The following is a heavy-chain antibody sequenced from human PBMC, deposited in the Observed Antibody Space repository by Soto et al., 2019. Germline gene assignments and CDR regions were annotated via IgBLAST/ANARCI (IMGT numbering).Heavy chain of an antibody. CDR1: GFTFSSYW. CDR3: VCWSGYGVEYFQH. CDR2: IKQDGSEK. J-gene: IGHJ1*01. V-gene: IGHV3-7*03. D-gene: IGHD5-12*01. Sequence: GGSLRLSCAASGFTFSSYWMSWVRQAPGKGLEWVANIKQDGSEKYYVDSVKGRFTISRDNAKNSLYLQMNSLRAEDTAVYYCVCWSGYGVEYFQHWGQGTLVTVSS.